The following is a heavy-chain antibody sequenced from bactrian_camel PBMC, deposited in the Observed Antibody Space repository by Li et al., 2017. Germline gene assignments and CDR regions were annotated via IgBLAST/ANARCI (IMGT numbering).Heavy chain of an antibody. V-gene: IGHV3S54*01. CDR2: IRSGGGSV. CDR1: GYIYSSNC. J-gene: IGHJ4*01. CDR3: SSLYNRY. Sequence: QLVESGGGSVQAGGSLRLSCAASGYIYSSNCIGWFRQAPGNEREGVAAIRSGGGSVYYGAFVRGRFTISEDNAENTLYLQLNSLETEDTAMYFCSSLYNRYWGQGTQVTVS.